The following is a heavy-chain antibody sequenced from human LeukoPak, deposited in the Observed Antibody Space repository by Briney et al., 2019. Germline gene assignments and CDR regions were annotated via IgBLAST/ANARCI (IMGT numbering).Heavy chain of an antibody. V-gene: IGHV1-69*13. CDR1: GGTFSSYA. D-gene: IGHD6-19*01. J-gene: IGHJ4*02. Sequence: SVKVSCTASGGTFSSYAISWVRQAPGQGLEWMGGIIPIFGTANYAQKFQGRVTITADESTSTAYMELSSLRSEDTAVYYCARGRSSGWYLGFDYWGQGTLVTVSS. CDR2: IIPIFGTA. CDR3: ARGRSSGWYLGFDY.